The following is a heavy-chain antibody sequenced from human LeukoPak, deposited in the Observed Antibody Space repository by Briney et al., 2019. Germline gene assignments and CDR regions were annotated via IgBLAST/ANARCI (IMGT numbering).Heavy chain of an antibody. CDR3: ARDRTAMVTPYFDY. D-gene: IGHD5-18*01. J-gene: IGHJ4*02. CDR2: ISSSSSTI. Sequence: GGSLRLSCAASRFTFSSYSMNWARQAPGKGLEWVSYISSSSSTIYYADSVKGRFTISRDNAKNSLYLQMNSLRAEDTAVYYCARDRTAMVTPYFDYWGQGTLVTVSS. V-gene: IGHV3-48*01. CDR1: RFTFSSYS.